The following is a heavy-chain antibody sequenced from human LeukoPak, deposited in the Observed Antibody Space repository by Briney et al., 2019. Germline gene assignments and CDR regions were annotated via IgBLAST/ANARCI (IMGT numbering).Heavy chain of an antibody. CDR1: GGSFSGYY. Sequence: SETLSLTCAVYGGSFSGYYWSWIRQPPGKGLEWIGEINHSGSTNYNPSLKSRVTISVDTSKNQFSLKLSSVTAADTAVYYCARESSDYGDYPYYYYMDVWGKGTTVTISS. CDR3: ARESSDYGDYPYYYYMDV. D-gene: IGHD4-17*01. V-gene: IGHV4-34*01. J-gene: IGHJ6*03. CDR2: INHSGST.